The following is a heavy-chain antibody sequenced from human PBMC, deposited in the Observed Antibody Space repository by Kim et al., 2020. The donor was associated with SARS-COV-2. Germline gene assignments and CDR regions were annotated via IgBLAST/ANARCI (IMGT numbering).Heavy chain of an antibody. D-gene: IGHD3-22*01. V-gene: IGHV1-46*01. J-gene: IGHJ6*02. CDR3: ARGSSGYDGMDV. Sequence: TYAQKYQGRVTMTRDTSTSTVYVELSSLRSEDTAVYYCARGSSGYDGMDVWGQGTTVTVSS.